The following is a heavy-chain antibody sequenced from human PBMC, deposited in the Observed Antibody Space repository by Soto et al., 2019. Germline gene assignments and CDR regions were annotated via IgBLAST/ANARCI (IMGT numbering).Heavy chain of an antibody. J-gene: IGHJ6*02. D-gene: IGHD1-26*01. CDR2: IYYSGST. CDR1: GGSISSYY. CDR3: ARDGMRTGYYGMDV. Sequence: SETLSLTCTVSGGSISSYYWSWIRQPPGKGLEWIGYIYYSGSTNYNPSLKSRVTISVDTSKNQFSLKLSSVTAADTAVYYCARDGMRTGYYGMDVWGQGTTVTVS. V-gene: IGHV4-59*01.